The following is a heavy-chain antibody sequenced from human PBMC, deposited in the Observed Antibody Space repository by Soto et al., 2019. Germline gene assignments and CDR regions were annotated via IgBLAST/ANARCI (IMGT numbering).Heavy chain of an antibody. CDR2: INPKSGGT. CDR1: GYTFTGYY. J-gene: IGHJ4*02. V-gene: IGHV1-2*02. CDR3: AKANSGDDDEFDY. D-gene: IGHD5-12*01. Sequence: ASVKVSCKASGYTFTGYYMHWVRHAPGQGLEWMGWINPKSGGTDYAQKFQGRVTMTRDTSSSSAYMELSSLRYDDTAVYYCAKANSGDDDEFDYWGQGTQVTVSS.